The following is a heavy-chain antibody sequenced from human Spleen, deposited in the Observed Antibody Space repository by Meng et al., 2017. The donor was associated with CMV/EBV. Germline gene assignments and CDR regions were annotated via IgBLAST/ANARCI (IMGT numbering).Heavy chain of an antibody. J-gene: IGHJ6*02. D-gene: IGHD3-3*01. CDR2: IIPIFGTA. CDR3: ARDRVTIFGVVITYYYYGMDV. V-gene: IGHV1-69*05. Sequence: SVKVSCKASGGTFSSYAISWVRQAPGQGLEWMGGIIPIFGTANYAQKFQGRVTITTDESTSTAYMELSSLRSEDTAVYYCARDRVTIFGVVITYYYYGMDVWGQGTTVTVSS. CDR1: GGTFSSYA.